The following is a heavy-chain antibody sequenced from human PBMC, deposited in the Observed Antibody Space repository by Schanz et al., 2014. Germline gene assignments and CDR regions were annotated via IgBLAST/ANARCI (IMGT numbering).Heavy chain of an antibody. CDR2: ISAYTNNT. D-gene: IGHD2-8*02. CDR1: RYTFNTYG. Sequence: QGQLVQSGPEVKEPGASVKVSCEASRYTFNTYGLNWVRQAPGQGLEWMGWISAYTNNTNYAQKVQGRVTMTTDTSTGTAYMELSSLRSDDTAVYYCATMWGYCTATACQILEGLDVWGQGTMVTVSS. J-gene: IGHJ3*01. V-gene: IGHV1-18*01. CDR3: ATMWGYCTATACQILEGLDV.